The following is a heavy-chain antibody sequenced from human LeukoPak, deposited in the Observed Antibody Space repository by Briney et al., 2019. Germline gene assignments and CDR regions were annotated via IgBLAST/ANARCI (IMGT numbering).Heavy chain of an antibody. Sequence: SETLSLTCTVSGGSISSGGYYWSWIRQHPGKGLEWIGYIYYSGSTYYNPSLKSRVTISVDTSKNQFSLKPSSVTAADTAVYYCARVAIAAVSFDYWGQGTLVTVSS. CDR3: ARVAIAAVSFDY. CDR1: GGSISSGGYY. D-gene: IGHD6-13*01. V-gene: IGHV4-31*03. J-gene: IGHJ4*02. CDR2: IYYSGST.